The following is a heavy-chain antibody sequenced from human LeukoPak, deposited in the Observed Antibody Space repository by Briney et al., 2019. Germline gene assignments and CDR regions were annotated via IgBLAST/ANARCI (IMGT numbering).Heavy chain of an antibody. CDR3: ARAGDTMVRGYRTYYFDY. D-gene: IGHD3-10*01. J-gene: IGHJ4*02. CDR2: ISSSGSTI. V-gene: IGHV3-48*03. CDR1: GFTFSSYE. Sequence: GGSLRLSCAASGFTFSSYEMNWVRQAPGKGLEWVSYISSSGSTIYYADSVKGRFTISRDNAKNSLYLQMNSLRAEDTAVYYCARAGDTMVRGYRTYYFDYWGQGTLVTVSP.